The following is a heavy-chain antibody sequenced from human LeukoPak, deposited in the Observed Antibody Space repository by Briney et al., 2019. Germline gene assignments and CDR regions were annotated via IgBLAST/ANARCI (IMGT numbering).Heavy chain of an antibody. CDR3: ARGDKIVGGNLGFEH. CDR1: GYTFTSYD. J-gene: IGHJ4*02. CDR2: MNPNSGNT. V-gene: IGHV1-8*01. Sequence: ASVKVSCKASGYTFTSYDINWVRQATGQRLEWMGWMNPNSGNTGYAQKFQGRVTMTRNTSISTAYMELSSLRSEDTAVYYCARGDKIVGGNLGFEHWGQGTLVTVSS. D-gene: IGHD1-26*01.